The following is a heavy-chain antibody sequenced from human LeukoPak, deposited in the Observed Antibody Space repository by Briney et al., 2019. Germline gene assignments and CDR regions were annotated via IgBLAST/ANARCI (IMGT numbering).Heavy chain of an antibody. Sequence: WGSLRLSCAASGFTFANYWMSWVRQAPGKGLEWVANIKQDGSEKYSVDSVKGRFTISRDNAKNSLYLQMNSLRAEDTAVYYCAELGITMIGGVWGKGTSVTISS. CDR1: GFTFANYW. V-gene: IGHV3-7*01. J-gene: IGHJ6*04. CDR3: AELGITMIGGV. D-gene: IGHD3-10*02. CDR2: IKQDGSEK.